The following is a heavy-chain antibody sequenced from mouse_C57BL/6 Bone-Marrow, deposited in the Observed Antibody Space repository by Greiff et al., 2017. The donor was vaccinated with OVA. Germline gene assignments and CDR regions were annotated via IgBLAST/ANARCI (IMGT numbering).Heavy chain of an antibody. J-gene: IGHJ2*01. V-gene: IGHV14-4*01. CDR1: GFTFTDYY. CDR2: IDPGNGDT. Sequence: EVQLQQSGPELVRPGASVKMSCTASGFTFTDYYMNWVKERPEQGLEWIGWIDPGNGDTKYTTKFKGKATITVDTSSKTAYLPLSSLTSEDTAVSYCTTYRYWGQGTTLTASS. CDR3: TTYRY.